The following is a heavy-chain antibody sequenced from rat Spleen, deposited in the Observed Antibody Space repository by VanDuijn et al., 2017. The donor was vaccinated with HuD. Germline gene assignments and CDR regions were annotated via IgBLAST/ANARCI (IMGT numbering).Heavy chain of an antibody. J-gene: IGHJ2*01. CDR1: GFTFSDYG. CDR3: ARRHYGYTDYFDY. V-gene: IGHV5-29*01. Sequence: EVQLVESGGGLVQPGRSLKLSCAASGFTFSDYGMAWVRQAPTKGLEWVATISYGDSSGHSSTYYRNSVKVRFTISRDKTKSTLSLQMDSLRSEDTATYYCARRHYGYTDYFDYWGQGVMVPVSS. D-gene: IGHD1-11*01. CDR2: ISYGDSSGHSST.